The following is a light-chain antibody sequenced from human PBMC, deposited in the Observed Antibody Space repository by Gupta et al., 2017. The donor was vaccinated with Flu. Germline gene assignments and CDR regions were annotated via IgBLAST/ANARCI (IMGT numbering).Light chain of an antibody. V-gene: IGLV1-51*01. CDR1: SSNIGNNY. CDR2: DNN. CDR3: CTSDSSLRAGWG. Sequence: QSVLTQPPSVSAAPGQKVTISCSGSSSNIGNNYVSWYQQLPGTAPKLRIYDNNKRPSGIPDRFSCSTSGTSGTPGIPGLQTGDEAEDDCCTSDSSLRAGWGFGGGTKLTVL. J-gene: IGLJ3*02.